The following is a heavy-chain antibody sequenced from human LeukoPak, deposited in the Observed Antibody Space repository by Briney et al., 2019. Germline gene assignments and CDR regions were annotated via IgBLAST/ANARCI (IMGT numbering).Heavy chain of an antibody. V-gene: IGHV4-4*09. CDR1: GASISDDY. Sequence: SETLSLTCTLSGASISDDYWSWIRQSPGKGLEWIGFIYDSGSTDYNPSLKSRVTISVDTSKNQFSLRLRSVTAADTAVYYCARSPPRGAWFDPWGQGTLVTVSS. CDR2: IYDSGST. J-gene: IGHJ5*02. D-gene: IGHD4/OR15-4a*01. CDR3: ARSPPRGAWFDP.